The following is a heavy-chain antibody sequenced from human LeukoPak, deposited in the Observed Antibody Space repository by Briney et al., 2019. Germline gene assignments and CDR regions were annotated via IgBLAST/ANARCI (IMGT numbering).Heavy chain of an antibody. CDR2: ISSSGSTI. D-gene: IGHD2-15*01. J-gene: IGHJ4*02. Sequence: AGGSLRLSCAASGFTFSDYYMSWIRQAPGKGLEWVSYISSSGSTIYYADSVKGRFTISRDNAKNSLYLQMNSLRAEDTAVYYCAKAGYVLSYFDYWGQGTLVTVSS. CDR3: AKAGYVLSYFDY. V-gene: IGHV3-11*01. CDR1: GFTFSDYY.